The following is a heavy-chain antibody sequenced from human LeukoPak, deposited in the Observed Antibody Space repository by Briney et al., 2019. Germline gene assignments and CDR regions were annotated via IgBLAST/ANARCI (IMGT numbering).Heavy chain of an antibody. CDR3: ARDRSLSGSYSYYFDY. Sequence: SETLSLTCTVSGGSISSYYWSWIRQPPGKGLEWIGYIYYSGSTNYNPSLKSRVTISVDTSKNQFSLKLSSVTAADTAVYYCARDRSLSGSYSYYFDYWGQGTLVTVSS. J-gene: IGHJ4*02. CDR1: GGSISSYY. CDR2: IYYSGST. D-gene: IGHD1-26*01. V-gene: IGHV4-59*01.